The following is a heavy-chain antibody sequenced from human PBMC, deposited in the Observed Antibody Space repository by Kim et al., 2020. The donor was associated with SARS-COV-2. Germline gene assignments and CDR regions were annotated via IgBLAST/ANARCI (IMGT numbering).Heavy chain of an antibody. CDR3: AKDYYDSSGYLFPDAFDI. Sequence: KGRFTISRDNAKNSLYLQMNSLRAEDTALYYCAKDYYDSSGYLFPDAFDIWGQGTMVTVSS. V-gene: IGHV3-9*01. D-gene: IGHD3-22*01. J-gene: IGHJ3*02.